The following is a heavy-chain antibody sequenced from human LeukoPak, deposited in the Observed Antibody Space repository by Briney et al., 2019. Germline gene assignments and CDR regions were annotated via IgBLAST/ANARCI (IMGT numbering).Heavy chain of an antibody. CDR2: VDYSGIT. V-gene: IGHV4-59*11. J-gene: IGHJ4*02. CDR1: GGSISPHS. Sequence: SETLSLTCTVSGGSISPHSWSWIRQPPGKGLEWIGFVDYSGITKYNPSLKSRVTIAADMSKTQFSLKLSSVTAADTAVYYCARYLCSGGVCYGFDYWGQGTLVTVSS. D-gene: IGHD2-8*02. CDR3: ARYLCSGGVCYGFDY.